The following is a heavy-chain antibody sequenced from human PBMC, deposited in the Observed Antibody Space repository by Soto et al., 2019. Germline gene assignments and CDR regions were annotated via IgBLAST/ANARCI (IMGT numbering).Heavy chain of an antibody. D-gene: IGHD2-2*01. V-gene: IGHV3-23*01. CDR2: ISDSGST. J-gene: IGHJ4*02. CDR3: AKGRKGICSSTSCRYYYDY. CDR1: GFTFSSYA. Sequence: EVQVLESGGGLVQPGGSLRLSCAASGFTFSSYAMNWVLQATGKGLEWVSTISDSGSTYYADSVKGRFTVYRDNSNNTRYLQMNNLRAEDTAVYYSAKGRKGICSSTSCRYYYDYCGQGPMLIVSS.